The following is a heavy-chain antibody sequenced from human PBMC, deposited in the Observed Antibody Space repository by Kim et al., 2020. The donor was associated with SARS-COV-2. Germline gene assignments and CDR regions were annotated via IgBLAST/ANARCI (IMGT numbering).Heavy chain of an antibody. Sequence: GGSLRLSCAASGFTVSSNYMSWVRQAPGKGLEWVSVIYSGGSTYYADSVKGRFTISRDNSKNTLYLQMNSLRAEDTAVYYCARDGYYYDSSGYYYEVGFDYWGQGTLVTVSS. CDR2: IYSGGST. J-gene: IGHJ4*02. V-gene: IGHV3-53*01. CDR3: ARDGYYYDSSGYYYEVGFDY. CDR1: GFTVSSNY. D-gene: IGHD3-22*01.